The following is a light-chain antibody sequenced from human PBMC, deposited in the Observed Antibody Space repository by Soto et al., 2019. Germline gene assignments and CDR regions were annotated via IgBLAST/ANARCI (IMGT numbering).Light chain of an antibody. CDR3: HHYET. J-gene: IGKJ1*01. Sequence: VGLTQSPGTLSLSTGDTATLSCRASQSVSRSYLGWYQQKPGQAPRLLMYGASIRAAGVPDRFSGSGSGTEFTLTISRLEPEDFTVYYCHHYETFGQGTKVDVK. CDR2: GAS. CDR1: QSVSRSY. V-gene: IGKV3-20*01.